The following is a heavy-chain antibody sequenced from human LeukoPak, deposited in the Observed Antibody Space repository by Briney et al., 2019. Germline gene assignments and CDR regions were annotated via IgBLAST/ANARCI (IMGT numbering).Heavy chain of an antibody. J-gene: IGHJ5*02. V-gene: IGHV4-30-4*01. CDR3: AREPRGRFGELSYWFDP. Sequence: SQTLSLTCTVSGGSLSSGDYYWSWIRQPPGKGLEWIGYIYYSGSTYYNPSLKSRVTISVDTSKNQFSLKLSSVTAADTAVYYCAREPRGRFGELSYWFDPWGQGTLVTVSS. CDR1: GGSLSSGDYY. CDR2: IYYSGST. D-gene: IGHD3-10*01.